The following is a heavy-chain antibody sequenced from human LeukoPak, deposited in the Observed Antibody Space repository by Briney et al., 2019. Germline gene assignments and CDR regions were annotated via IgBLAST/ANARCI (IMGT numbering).Heavy chain of an antibody. CDR1: GGSIGSGAYY. CDR2: IYYSGTT. Sequence: SSQTLSLTCTVSGGSIGSGAYYWTWVRQHPGKGLEWIGYIYYSGTTNHDPSLKSRVTISVDTSKNQFSLKVSSVTAADTAVYYCASTQVATREQGKYFQHWGQGTLVTVSS. J-gene: IGHJ1*01. CDR3: ASTQVATREQGKYFQH. V-gene: IGHV4-61*08. D-gene: IGHD5-12*01.